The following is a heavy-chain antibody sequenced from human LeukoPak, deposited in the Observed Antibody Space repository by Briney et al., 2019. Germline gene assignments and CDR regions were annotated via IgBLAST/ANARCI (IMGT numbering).Heavy chain of an antibody. D-gene: IGHD2-15*01. Sequence: ASVKVSFKASVYTFTGYYMHWVRHAPGQGLEWMGWIHPNSGGTNYAQKFQGRVTMTRDTSISTAYMELSRLRSDDTAVYYCARDWRMMYCSGGSCYGLDYWGQGTLVTVSS. CDR1: VYTFTGYY. CDR2: IHPNSGGT. J-gene: IGHJ4*02. V-gene: IGHV1-2*02. CDR3: ARDWRMMYCSGGSCYGLDY.